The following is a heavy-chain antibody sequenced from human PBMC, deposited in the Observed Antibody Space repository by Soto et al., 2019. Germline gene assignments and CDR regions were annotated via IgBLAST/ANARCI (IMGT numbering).Heavy chain of an antibody. D-gene: IGHD6-19*01. J-gene: IGHJ6*02. Sequence: GASVKVSCTASGYTFTSYGISWVRQAPGQGLEWMGWISAYNGNTNYAQKLQGRVTMTTDTSTSTAYMELRSLRSDDTAVYYCARDFAVAGRYYYYYGMDVWGQGTTVTVSS. CDR3: ARDFAVAGRYYYYYGMDV. CDR1: GYTFTSYG. V-gene: IGHV1-18*01. CDR2: ISAYNGNT.